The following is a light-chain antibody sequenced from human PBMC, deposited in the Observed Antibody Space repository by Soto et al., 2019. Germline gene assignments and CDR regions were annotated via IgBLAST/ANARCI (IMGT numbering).Light chain of an antibody. J-gene: IGKJ2*01. CDR3: QQYNNWPPYT. CDR2: GAS. CDR1: QSVSSN. V-gene: IGKV3-15*01. Sequence: EIVMTQSPATLSVSPGERATLSCRASQSVSSNLAWYQQKPGQAPRLLIYGASTRATGIPARFSGGGSGTEFTLTISSLQSEDSAVYHCQQYNNWPPYTFGQGTKLEIK.